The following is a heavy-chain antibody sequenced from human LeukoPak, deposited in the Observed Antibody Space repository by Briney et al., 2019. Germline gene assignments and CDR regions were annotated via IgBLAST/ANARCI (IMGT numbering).Heavy chain of an antibody. CDR2: IYYSGST. J-gene: IGHJ3*02. D-gene: IGHD1-1*01. Sequence: VKPSETLSLTCTVSGGSISGYYWSWIRQPPGKGLEWIGYIYYSGSTNYNPSLKSRVTISVDTSKNQFSLKLSSVTAADTAVYYCATWNRPRELAFDIWGQGTMVTVSS. CDR3: ATWNRPRELAFDI. V-gene: IGHV4-59*01. CDR1: GGSISGYY.